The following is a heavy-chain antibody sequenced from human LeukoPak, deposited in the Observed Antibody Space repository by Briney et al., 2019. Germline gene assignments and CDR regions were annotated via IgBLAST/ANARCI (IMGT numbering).Heavy chain of an antibody. CDR2: INHSGST. V-gene: IGHV4-34*01. CDR3: ARARTPQWIQLWLHWFDP. Sequence: SETLSLTCAVYGGSFRCYYWSWLRQPPGKGLAWIGEINHSGSTNYNPSLKSRVTISVDTSKNQFSLKLSSVTAADTAVYYCARARTPQWIQLWLHWFDPWGQGTLVTVSS. J-gene: IGHJ5*02. D-gene: IGHD5-18*01. CDR1: GGSFRCYY.